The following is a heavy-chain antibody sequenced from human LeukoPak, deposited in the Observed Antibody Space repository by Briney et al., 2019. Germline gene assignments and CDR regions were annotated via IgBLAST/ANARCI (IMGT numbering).Heavy chain of an antibody. CDR1: GYTFTSYA. J-gene: IGHJ3*02. CDR3: ARYCSSTSCYDAFDT. Sequence: GASVRVSCKASGYTFTSYAMHWVRQAPGQRLEWMGWINAGNGNTKYSQKFQGRVTITRDTSASTAYMELSSLRSEDTAVYYCARYCSSTSCYDAFDTWGQGTMVTVSS. V-gene: IGHV1-3*01. CDR2: INAGNGNT. D-gene: IGHD2-2*01.